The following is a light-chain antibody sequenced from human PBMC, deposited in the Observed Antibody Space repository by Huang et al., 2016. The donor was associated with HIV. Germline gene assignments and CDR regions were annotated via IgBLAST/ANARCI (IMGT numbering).Light chain of an antibody. V-gene: IGKV4-1*01. CDR2: CAA. J-gene: IGKJ2*01. CDR1: QRVLSRPTNKTY. CDR3: QQYYISPPT. Sequence: DIVMTQSPDSLAVSLGERATINCKSRQRVLSRPTNKTYLAWYQQRPGQSPTILIYCAATRRSGVPDRFSSSGSGTHFTLTISSLQAEDVSFYYCQQYYISPPTFGQGTKLEI.